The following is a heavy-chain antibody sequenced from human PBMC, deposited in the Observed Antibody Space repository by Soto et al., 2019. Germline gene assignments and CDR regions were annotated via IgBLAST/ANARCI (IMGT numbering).Heavy chain of an antibody. J-gene: IGHJ4*02. CDR2: ISRSGRGSA. CDR3: ARGRYLDSSDYWVANLPFDH. V-gene: IGHV3-23*01. CDR1: GFTFNIYV. Sequence: GGSLRLSCAASGFTFNIYVMTWVRHAPGEGLEWVSSISRSGRGSAYYADSVKGRFTISRDNSENTLFLQMNNLRDEDTALYYCARGRYLDSSDYWVANLPFDHWGLGTLVTVS. D-gene: IGHD3-22*01.